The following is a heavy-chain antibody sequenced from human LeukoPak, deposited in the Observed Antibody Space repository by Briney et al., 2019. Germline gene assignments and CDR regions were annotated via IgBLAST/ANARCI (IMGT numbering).Heavy chain of an antibody. J-gene: IGHJ6*03. D-gene: IGHD4-11*01. Sequence: SETLSLTCAVYGGSFSGYYWSWIRQPPGKGLEWIGEINHSGSTNYNPSLKSRVTISVDTSKNQFSLKLSSVTAADTAVYYCERSDDYSARKYYYYMDVWGKGTTVTVSS. V-gene: IGHV4-34*01. CDR2: INHSGST. CDR3: ERSDDYSARKYYYYMDV. CDR1: GGSFSGYY.